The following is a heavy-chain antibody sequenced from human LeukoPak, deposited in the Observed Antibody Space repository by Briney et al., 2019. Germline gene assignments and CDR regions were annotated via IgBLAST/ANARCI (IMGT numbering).Heavy chain of an antibody. CDR1: GGTFSSYA. CDR3: ARDPSYYGDYSGY. Sequence: GASVKVSCKAAGGTFSSYAISWVRQAPGQGLEWMGGIIPIFGTANYAQKFQGRVTITADESTSTAYMELSSLRSEDTAVYYCARDPSYYGDYSGYWGQGTLVTVSS. D-gene: IGHD4-17*01. J-gene: IGHJ4*02. V-gene: IGHV1-69*13. CDR2: IIPIFGTA.